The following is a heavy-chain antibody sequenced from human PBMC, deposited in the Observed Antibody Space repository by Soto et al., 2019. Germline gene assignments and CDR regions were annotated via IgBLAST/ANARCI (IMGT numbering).Heavy chain of an antibody. CDR2: IDPSGSYT. J-gene: IGHJ4*02. V-gene: IGHV5-10-1*01. CDR1: GYSFTSYW. CDR3: ARQIYDSDSGPNFQYYFDS. D-gene: IGHD3-22*01. Sequence: GESLKISCKGSGYSFTSYWISWVRQMPGKGLEWMGRIDPSGSYTNYSPSFQGHVTISADKSISTAYLQWSSLKASDTAMYYCARQIYDSDSGPNFQYYFDSWGQGTLVTVSS.